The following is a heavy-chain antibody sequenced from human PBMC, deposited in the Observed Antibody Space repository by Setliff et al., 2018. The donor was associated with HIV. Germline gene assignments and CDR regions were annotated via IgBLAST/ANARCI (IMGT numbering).Heavy chain of an antibody. D-gene: IGHD6-6*01. CDR2: ISGSGGST. Sequence: GGSLRLSCAASGFTFSSYAMSWVRQAPGKGLEWVSAISGSGGSTYYADSVKGRFTISRDNSKNTLYLQMNSLRAEDTAIYYCARTGLSSIAALRDAFDIWGQGTMVTVSS. CDR1: GFTFSSYA. J-gene: IGHJ3*02. V-gene: IGHV3-23*01. CDR3: ARTGLSSIAALRDAFDI.